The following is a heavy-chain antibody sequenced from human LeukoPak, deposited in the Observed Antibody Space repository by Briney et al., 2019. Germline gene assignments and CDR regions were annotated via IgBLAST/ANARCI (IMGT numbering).Heavy chain of an antibody. Sequence: GSLRLSCAASGFTFSSYTINWVRRAPGKGLEWVSSISGSSYIYYADSVKGRFTISRDNAKNSLYLQMNSLRAEDTAVYYCARAGVQQQLVPVYFDYWGQGTLVTVSS. CDR3: ARAGVQQQLVPVYFDY. D-gene: IGHD6-13*01. CDR1: GFTFSSYT. J-gene: IGHJ4*02. V-gene: IGHV3-21*01. CDR2: ISGSSYI.